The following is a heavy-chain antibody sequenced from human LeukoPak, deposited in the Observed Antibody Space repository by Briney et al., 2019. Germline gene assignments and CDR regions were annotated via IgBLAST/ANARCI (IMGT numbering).Heavy chain of an antibody. CDR2: IYHSGST. J-gene: IGHJ4*02. V-gene: IGHV4-30-2*01. Sequence: SETLSLTCTVAGGSISSGGYYWSWIRQPPGKGLEWIGYIYHSGSTYYNPSLKSRVTISVDRSKNQFSLKLSSVTAADTAVYYCARAPIVNAGDYDDYWGQGTLVTVSS. D-gene: IGHD4-17*01. CDR1: GGSISSGGYY. CDR3: ARAPIVNAGDYDDY.